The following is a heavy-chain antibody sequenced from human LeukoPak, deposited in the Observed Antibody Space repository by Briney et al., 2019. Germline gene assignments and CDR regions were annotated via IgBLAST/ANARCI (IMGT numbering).Heavy chain of an antibody. CDR2: IYHSGST. CDR1: GGSISSYY. Sequence: SETLSLTCTVSGGSISSYYWSWIRQPPGKGLEWIGYIYHSGSTNYNPSFKSRVTISVDTSKNQFSLKLSSVTAADTAVYYCARQYHTTMASFDSWGQGTLVTVSS. D-gene: IGHD5-18*01. CDR3: ARQYHTTMASFDS. V-gene: IGHV4-59*08. J-gene: IGHJ4*01.